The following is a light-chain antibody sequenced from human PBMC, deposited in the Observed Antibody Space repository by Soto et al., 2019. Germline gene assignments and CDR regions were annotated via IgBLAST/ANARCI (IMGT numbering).Light chain of an antibody. J-gene: IGKJ2*01. CDR2: GAS. Sequence: EVVMTQSPATLSVSPGEGATLSCRASQSVNNNLAWYQQKPGQAPRLLIYGASTRATGIPARFSGSGSGTEFTFTISVLHSEDLAVYYCQQYNNWPVAFGQGTNLEIK. CDR1: QSVNNN. CDR3: QQYNNWPVA. V-gene: IGKV3-15*01.